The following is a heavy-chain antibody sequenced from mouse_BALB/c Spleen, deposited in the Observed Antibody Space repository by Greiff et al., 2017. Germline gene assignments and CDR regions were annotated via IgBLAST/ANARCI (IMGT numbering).Heavy chain of an antibody. J-gene: IGHJ4*01. D-gene: IGHD1-3*01. Sequence: QVQLKQSGAELVKPGASVKLSCKASGYTFTSYYMYWVKQRPGQGLEWIGEINPSNGGTNFNEKFKSKATLTVDKSSSTAYMQLSSLTSEDSAVYDCTRGTTKAMDYWGQGTSVTVSS. CDR2: INPSNGGT. CDR3: TRGTTKAMDY. V-gene: IGHV1S81*02. CDR1: GYTFTSYY.